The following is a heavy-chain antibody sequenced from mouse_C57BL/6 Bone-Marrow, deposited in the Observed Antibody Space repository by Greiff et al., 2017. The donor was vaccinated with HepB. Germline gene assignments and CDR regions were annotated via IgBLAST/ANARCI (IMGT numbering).Heavy chain of an antibody. CDR2: IHPNSGST. CDR3: RDGTYFDV. CDR1: GYTFTSYW. D-gene: IGHD3-3*01. V-gene: IGHV1-64*01. Sequence: QVQLQQPGAELVKPGASVKLSCKASGYTFTSYWMHWVKQRPGQGLEWIGMIHPNSGSTNYNEKFKSKATLTVDKSSSTAYMQLRRLTSEDSAVYYCRDGTYFDVWGTGTTVTVSS. J-gene: IGHJ1*03.